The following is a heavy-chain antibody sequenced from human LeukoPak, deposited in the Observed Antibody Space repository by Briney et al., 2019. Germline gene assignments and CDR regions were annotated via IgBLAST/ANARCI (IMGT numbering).Heavy chain of an antibody. D-gene: IGHD3-16*01. CDR1: GGSFSGYY. V-gene: IGHV4-34*01. CDR2: INHSGST. CDR3: ARWGRSLFDY. J-gene: IGHJ4*02. Sequence: PSETLSLTCAVYGGSFSGYYWSWIRQPPGKGLEWIGEINHSGSTNYNPSLKSRVTISVDTSKNQFSLKLSSVTAADTAVYYWARWGRSLFDYWGQGTLVTVSS.